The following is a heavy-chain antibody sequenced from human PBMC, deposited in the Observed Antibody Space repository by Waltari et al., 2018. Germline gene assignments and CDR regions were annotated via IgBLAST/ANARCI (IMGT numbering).Heavy chain of an antibody. J-gene: IGHJ6*02. CDR3: ARVSRRTYRSPVPGRHYYYGMDV. D-gene: IGHD1-1*01. V-gene: IGHV3-74*03. CDR2: ISTDASDT. Sequence: EDQLVESGGGLVQPGASLRLSCAASGFTFSSFWLNWVRHAPGKGPLWVSRISTDASDTTYADSVKGRFTISRDNARNTLYLQMNRLRAEDTAVYFCARVSRRTYRSPVPGRHYYYGMDVWGQGTTVTVSS. CDR1: GFTFSSFW.